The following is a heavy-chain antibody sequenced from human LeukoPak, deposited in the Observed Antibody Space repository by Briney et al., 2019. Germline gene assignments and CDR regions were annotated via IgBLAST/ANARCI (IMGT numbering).Heavy chain of an antibody. CDR1: GFTFSSYE. D-gene: IGHD3-22*01. CDR3: AREHYDSSVLDP. V-gene: IGHV3-33*08. Sequence: GGSLRLSCAASGFTFSSYEMNWVRQAPGKGLEWVAVIWYDGSNKYYADSVKGRFTISRDNSKNTLYLQMNSLRAEDTAVYYCAREHYDSSVLDPWGQGTLVTVSS. J-gene: IGHJ5*02. CDR2: IWYDGSNK.